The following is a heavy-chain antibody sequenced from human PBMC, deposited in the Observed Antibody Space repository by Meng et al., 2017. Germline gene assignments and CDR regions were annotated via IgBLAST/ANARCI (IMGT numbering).Heavy chain of an antibody. D-gene: IGHD3-10*01. Sequence: GESLKISCAASGFTFSSYEMNWVRQAPGKGLEWVSYISSSGSTIYYADSVKGRFTISGDNAKNSLYLQMNSLRAEDTAVYYCVILWFGELSPRPDFDYWGQGTLVTVSS. CDR1: GFTFSSYE. CDR2: ISSSGSTI. CDR3: VILWFGELSPRPDFDY. V-gene: IGHV3-48*03. J-gene: IGHJ4*02.